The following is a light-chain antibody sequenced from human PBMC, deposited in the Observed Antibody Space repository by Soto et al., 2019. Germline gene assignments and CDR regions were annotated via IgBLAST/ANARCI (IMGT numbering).Light chain of an antibody. J-gene: IGKJ4*01. CDR1: QSVSSN. CDR3: QQCNDWPLLT. CDR2: GAS. V-gene: IGKV3-15*01. Sequence: EIVTTQSPATLSVSPGERATLSCRASQSVSSNLAWYQQKPGQAPRLLIYGASTRATGIPARFSGSGSGTEFTLTISSLQSEDFAVYYCQQCNDWPLLTFGGGTKVDIK.